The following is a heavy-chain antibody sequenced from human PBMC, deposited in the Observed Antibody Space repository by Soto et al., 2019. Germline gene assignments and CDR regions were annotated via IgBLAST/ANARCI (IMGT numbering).Heavy chain of an antibody. CDR1: GFTFSSYG. Sequence: QVQLVESGGGVVQPGRSLRLSCAASGFTFSSYGMHWVRQAPGKGLEWVAVIWYDGSNKYYADSVKGRFTISRDNSKNTLYLQMNRLGAEDTAVYYCARRLEGREEDYCYGMVVWGQGTTVTVSS. J-gene: IGHJ6*02. CDR3: ARRLEGREEDYCYGMVV. CDR2: IWYDGSNK. D-gene: IGHD1-1*01. V-gene: IGHV3-33*01.